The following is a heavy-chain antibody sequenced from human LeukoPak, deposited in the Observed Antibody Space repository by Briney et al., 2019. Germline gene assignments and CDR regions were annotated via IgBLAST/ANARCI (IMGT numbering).Heavy chain of an antibody. V-gene: IGHV4-59*01. CDR2: IYYSGST. CDR3: ARAAADVLMVYDYYFDY. J-gene: IGHJ4*02. CDR1: GGSISSYY. D-gene: IGHD2-8*01. Sequence: SETLSLTCTVSGGSISSYYWSWIRQPPGKGLEWIGYIYYSGSTNYNPSLKSRVTISVDTSKNQFSLKLSSVTAADTAVYYCARAAADVLMVYDYYFDYWGQGTLVTVSS.